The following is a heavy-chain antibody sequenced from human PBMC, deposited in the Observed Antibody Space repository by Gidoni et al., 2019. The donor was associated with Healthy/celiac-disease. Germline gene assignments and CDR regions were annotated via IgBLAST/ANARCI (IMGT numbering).Heavy chain of an antibody. D-gene: IGHD3-16*01. Sequence: QVQLQQWGAGLLKPSETLSLTCAVYGGSFSGYYWSWLRQPPGKGLEWIGEINHSGSTNYNPSLKSRVTISVDTSKNQFSLKLSSVTAADTAVYYCARARQYYDYVWGRKKNGMDVWGQGTTVTVSS. V-gene: IGHV4-34*01. CDR1: GGSFSGYY. J-gene: IGHJ6*02. CDR2: INHSGST. CDR3: ARARQYYDYVWGRKKNGMDV.